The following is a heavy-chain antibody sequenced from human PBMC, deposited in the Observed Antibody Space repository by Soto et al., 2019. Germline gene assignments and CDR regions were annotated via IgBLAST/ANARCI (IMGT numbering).Heavy chain of an antibody. CDR2: IYSGGST. D-gene: IGHD6-13*01. J-gene: IGHJ4*02. CDR1: GFTFSSYY. Sequence: GGSLRLSCAASGFTFSSYYMNWVRQAPGKGLEWVSVIYSGGSTKYADSVKGRFTISRYNSKNMLYLQMNSLRAEDTVLYYCAKDSRIAAAGPMGYFDYWGQGTLVTVSS. CDR3: AKDSRIAAAGPMGYFDY. V-gene: IGHV3-53*04.